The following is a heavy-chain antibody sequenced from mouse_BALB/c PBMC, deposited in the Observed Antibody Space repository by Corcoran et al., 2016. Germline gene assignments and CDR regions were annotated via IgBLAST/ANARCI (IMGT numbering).Heavy chain of an antibody. V-gene: IGHV14-3*02. CDR3: ANWDWYFDV. CDR2: IDPANGNT. J-gene: IGHJ1*01. Sequence: EVQLQQSGAELVKPGASVKLSCTASGFNIKDTYMHWVKQRPEQGLEWIGRIDPANGNTKYDPKFPGKATITADTSSNTAYLQLSSRTSEDTAVDYCANWDWYFDVWGAGTTVTVSS. D-gene: IGHD4-1*01. CDR1: GFNIKDTY.